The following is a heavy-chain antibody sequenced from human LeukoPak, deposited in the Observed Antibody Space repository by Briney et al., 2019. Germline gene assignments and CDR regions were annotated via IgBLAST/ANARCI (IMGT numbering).Heavy chain of an antibody. CDR1: GFTFSNAW. V-gene: IGHV3-66*01. Sequence: GGSLRLSCAASGFTFSNAWMSWVRQAPGKGLEWVSVYSGGSTYYADSVKGRFTISRDNSKNTLYLQMNSLRAEDTAVYYCARAQNYYDSSGYSFDYWGQGTLVTVSS. D-gene: IGHD3-22*01. J-gene: IGHJ4*02. CDR3: ARAQNYYDSSGYSFDY. CDR2: YSGGST.